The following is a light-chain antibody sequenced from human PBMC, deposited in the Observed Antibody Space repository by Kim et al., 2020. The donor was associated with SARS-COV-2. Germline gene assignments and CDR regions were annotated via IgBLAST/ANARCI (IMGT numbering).Light chain of an antibody. V-gene: IGKV3-20*01. CDR1: QSVSSNY. CDR2: GAS. Sequence: SPGERATLSCRAGQSVSSNYLAWYQQKPGPAPRLLIYGASSRATGIPDRFSGSGSETDFTLTITRLEPEDFAVYYCQQYSSSPATFGQGTKVDIK. CDR3: QQYSSSPAT. J-gene: IGKJ1*01.